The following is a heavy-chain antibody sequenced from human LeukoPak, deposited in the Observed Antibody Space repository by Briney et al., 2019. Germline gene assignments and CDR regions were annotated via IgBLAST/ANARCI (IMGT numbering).Heavy chain of an antibody. Sequence: GGSLRLSCAASGFTFSSYGMHWVRQAPGKGLEWVAVISYDGSNKYYADSVKGRFTISRDNSKNTLYLQMNSLRAEDTAVYYCAKDLFGWELLGGGAFDYWGQGTLVTVSS. D-gene: IGHD1-26*01. CDR2: ISYDGSNK. CDR1: GFTFSSYG. J-gene: IGHJ4*02. V-gene: IGHV3-30*18. CDR3: AKDLFGWELLGGGAFDY.